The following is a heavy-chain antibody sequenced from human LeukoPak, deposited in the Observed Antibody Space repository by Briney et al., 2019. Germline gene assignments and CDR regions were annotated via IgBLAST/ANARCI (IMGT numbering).Heavy chain of an antibody. Sequence: GGSLRLSCAASGFTFSGYWMTWVRQAPGKGLEYVVNIKEDGSEKYYVDSVKGRFTISRDNTKNSLYLQMSSLRGDDTAVYYCVRDCGFHTFDYWGQGTLVTVSS. V-gene: IGHV3-7*05. J-gene: IGHJ4*02. CDR3: VRDCGFHTFDY. CDR2: IKEDGSEK. CDR1: GFTFSGYW. D-gene: IGHD2-21*01.